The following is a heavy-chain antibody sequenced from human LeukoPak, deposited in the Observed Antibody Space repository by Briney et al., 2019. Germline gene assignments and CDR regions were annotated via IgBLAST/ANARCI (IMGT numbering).Heavy chain of an antibody. CDR2: IKQDGSEK. D-gene: IGHD3-16*01. CDR3: AREVITVTFGGLFFDP. Sequence: GGSLRLSCVASGFTFSRHWMSWVRQVPGRGLEWVADIKQDGSEKYYLDSVKGRFTISRDSAKNSLYLQMISLRAEDTAVYFCAREVITVTFGGLFFDPWGQGTLVTVSS. CDR1: GFTFSRHW. V-gene: IGHV3-7*05. J-gene: IGHJ5*02.